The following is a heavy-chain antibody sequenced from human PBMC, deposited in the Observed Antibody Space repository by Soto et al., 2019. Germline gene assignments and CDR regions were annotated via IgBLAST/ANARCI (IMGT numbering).Heavy chain of an antibody. Sequence: EVQLLESGGDLAEPGGSLRLSCAASGFASTHFWMTGVRQAPGRGLEWVGRIKRKMDGETTNYAAPVKGRFTISKDDSKNTLYLQMNSLKTDDSAVYYCAADRYCSSNTCPGAFDIWGQGTTV. CDR1: GFASTHFW. V-gene: IGHV3-15*01. J-gene: IGHJ3*02. CDR2: IKRKMDGETT. CDR3: AADRYCSSNTCPGAFDI. D-gene: IGHD2-2*01.